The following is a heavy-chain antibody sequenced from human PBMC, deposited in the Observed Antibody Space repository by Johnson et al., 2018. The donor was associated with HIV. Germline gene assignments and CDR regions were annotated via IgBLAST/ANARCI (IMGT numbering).Heavy chain of an antibody. CDR1: GFTFSSYW. V-gene: IGHV3-7*01. D-gene: IGHD3-16*02. Sequence: VQLVESGGGLVQPGGSLRLSCAASGFTFSSYWMSWVRQAPGKGLEWVANIKGDGSNKYYADSVKGRFTISRDNSKNTLYPQMNSLRAEDTAAYYCASASPGRSSLDGFDFWGQGTMVTVSS. J-gene: IGHJ3*01. CDR3: ASASPGRSSLDGFDF. CDR2: IKGDGSNK.